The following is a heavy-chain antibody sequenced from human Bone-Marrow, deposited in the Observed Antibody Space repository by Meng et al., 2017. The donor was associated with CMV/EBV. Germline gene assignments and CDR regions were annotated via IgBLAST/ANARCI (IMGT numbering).Heavy chain of an antibody. V-gene: IGHV1-46*01. D-gene: IGHD6-19*01. CDR3: ARVWGIAVAGTGY. CDR2: INPSGGST. Sequence: ASVKVSCKASGYTFTSYYMHWVRQAPGQGLEWMGIINPSGGSTSYEQKFQGRVTMTRDTSISTAYMELSRLRSDDTAVYYCARVWGIAVAGTGYWGQGTLVTVSS. J-gene: IGHJ4*02. CDR1: GYTFTSYY.